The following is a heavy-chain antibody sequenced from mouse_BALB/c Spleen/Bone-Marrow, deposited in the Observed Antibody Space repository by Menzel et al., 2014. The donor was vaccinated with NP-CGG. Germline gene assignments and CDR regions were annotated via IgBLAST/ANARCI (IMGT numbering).Heavy chain of an antibody. J-gene: IGHJ2*01. CDR1: GYAFSSYW. CDR2: IYPGDGDT. CDR3: ARRGPGFDY. V-gene: IGHV1-80*01. D-gene: IGHD3-3*01. Sequence: VQVVESGAELVGPGSSVKISCKASGYAFSSYWMNWVKQRPGQGLEWIGQIYPGDGDTNYNGKFKGKATLTADKSSSTAYMQLSSLTSEDSAVYFCARRGPGFDYWGQGTTLTVSS.